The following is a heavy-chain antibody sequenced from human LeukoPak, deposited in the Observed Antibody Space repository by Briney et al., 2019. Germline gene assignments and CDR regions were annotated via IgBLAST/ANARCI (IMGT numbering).Heavy chain of an antibody. Sequence: PSQTLSLTCTVSGGSISSGSYYWSWIRQPAGTGLEWLGRIYTSGSTNYNPSLKSRVTISVDTSKNQFSLKLSSVTAADTAVYYCARAGVVGAPFYYYYYMDVWGKGTTVTISS. CDR2: IYTSGST. CDR1: GGSISSGSYY. J-gene: IGHJ6*03. CDR3: ARAGVVGAPFYYYYYMDV. D-gene: IGHD1-26*01. V-gene: IGHV4-61*02.